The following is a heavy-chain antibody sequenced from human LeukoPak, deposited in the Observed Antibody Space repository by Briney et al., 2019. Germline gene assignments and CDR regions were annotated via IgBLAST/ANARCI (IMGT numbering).Heavy chain of an antibody. D-gene: IGHD5-24*01. CDR2: IFGSGGSP. V-gene: IGHV3-23*01. J-gene: IGHJ4*02. CDR3: ATYGRDGYKGFY. Sequence: GGSLRLSCEASGFTFGSHAMYWVRQAPGKGLEWVAGIFGSGGSPHYADSVKGRFTTSRDNAKNSVFLHMNSLRAEDTAVYYCATYGRDGYKGFYWGQGTLVTVSS. CDR1: GFTFGSHA.